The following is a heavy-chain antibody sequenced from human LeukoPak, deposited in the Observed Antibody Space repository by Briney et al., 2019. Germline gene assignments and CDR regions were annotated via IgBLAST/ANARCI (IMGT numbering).Heavy chain of an antibody. CDR1: GFTFSGYS. CDR2: ISKSGSTI. J-gene: IGHJ4*02. Sequence: GGSLRLSCAASGFTFSGYSMNWVRQAPGKGLEWVSYISKSGSTIYYADSVKGRFTISRDNAKNSLYLQMNSLRAEDTAVYYCATTGVRLWFGGFDYWGQGTLVTVSS. V-gene: IGHV3-48*01. CDR3: ATTGVRLWFGGFDY. D-gene: IGHD3-10*01.